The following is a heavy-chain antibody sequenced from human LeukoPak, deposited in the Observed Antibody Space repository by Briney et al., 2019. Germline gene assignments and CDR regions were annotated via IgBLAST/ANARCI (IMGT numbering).Heavy chain of an antibody. Sequence: GGSLRLSCAASGFTFSSYGMHWVRQAPGKGLEWVAVISYDGSNKYYADSVKGRFTISRDNSKNTLYLQMNSLRAEDTAVYYCATDGGGKGDLDYWGQGTLVTVSS. CDR3: ATDGGGKGDLDY. CDR2: ISYDGSNK. V-gene: IGHV3-30*03. CDR1: GFTFSSYG. J-gene: IGHJ4*02. D-gene: IGHD2-15*01.